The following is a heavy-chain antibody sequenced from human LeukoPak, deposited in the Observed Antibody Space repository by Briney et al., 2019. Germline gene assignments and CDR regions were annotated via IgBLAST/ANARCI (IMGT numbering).Heavy chain of an antibody. D-gene: IGHD3-10*01. Sequence: PGKSLRLSCAASGFTFSNYAIHWVRQSPGKGLESLSLISSGGTFEYYADSVKGRFTISRDNSKNTLYLHLNSLRAEDTAVYYCARDSTYYYDSGSSGPHYFDNWGKGTLVTVSS. J-gene: IGHJ4*02. CDR1: GFTFSNYA. V-gene: IGHV3-30*01. CDR2: ISSGGTFE. CDR3: ARDSTYYYDSGSSGPHYFDN.